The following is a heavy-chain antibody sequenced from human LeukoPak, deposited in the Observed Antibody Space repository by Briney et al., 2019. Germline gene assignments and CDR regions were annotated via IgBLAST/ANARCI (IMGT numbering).Heavy chain of an antibody. D-gene: IGHD1-26*01. V-gene: IGHV4-39*01. CDR2: IYYSGST. CDR3: ARGVLTPGVVGATRFDY. J-gene: IGHJ4*02. Sequence: PSQTLSLTCTVSGGSISSGGYYWGWIRQPPGKGLEWIGSIYYSGSTYYNPSLKSRVTIYVDTSKNQFSLKLSSVTAADTAVYYCARGVLTPGVVGATRFDYWGQGTLVTVSS. CDR1: GGSISSGGYY.